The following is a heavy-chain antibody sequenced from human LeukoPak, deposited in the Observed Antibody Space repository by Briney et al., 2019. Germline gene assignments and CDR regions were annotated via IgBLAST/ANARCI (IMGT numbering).Heavy chain of an antibody. V-gene: IGHV3-53*01. CDR1: GFTVSSNY. J-gene: IGHJ4*02. Sequence: GGSLRLSCAASGFTVSSNYMSWVRQAPGKGLGWVSVIYSGGSTYYADSVKGRFTISRDNSKNTLYLQMNSLRAEDTAVYYCARIPYSSGWYRTYYFDYWGQGTLVTVSS. CDR3: ARIPYSSGWYRTYYFDY. CDR2: IYSGGST. D-gene: IGHD6-19*01.